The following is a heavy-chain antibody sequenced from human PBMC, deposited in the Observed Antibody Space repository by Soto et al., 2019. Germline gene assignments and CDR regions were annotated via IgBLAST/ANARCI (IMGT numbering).Heavy chain of an antibody. V-gene: IGHV2-5*02. CDR3: AHSEATGDLGAEYFQH. CDR2: IYWDDDK. CDR1: GFSLSTSGVG. Sequence: ESGPTLVKPTQTLTLTCTFSGFSLSTSGVGVGWIRQPPGKALEWLALIYWDDDKRYSPSLKSRLTITKDTSKNQVVLTMTNMDPVDTATYYCAHSEATGDLGAEYFQHWGQGTLVTVSS. D-gene: IGHD5-12*01. J-gene: IGHJ1*01.